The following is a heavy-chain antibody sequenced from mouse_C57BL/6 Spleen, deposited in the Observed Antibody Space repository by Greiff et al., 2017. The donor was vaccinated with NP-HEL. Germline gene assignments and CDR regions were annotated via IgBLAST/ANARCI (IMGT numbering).Heavy chain of an antibody. CDR3: ARDFQMDY. CDR2: ISYDGSN. V-gene: IGHV3-6*01. J-gene: IGHJ4*01. Sequence: EVQLQESGPGLVKPSQSLSLTCSVTGYSITSGYYWNWIRQFPGNKLEWMGYISYDGSNNYNPSLKNRISITRDTSKNQFFLKLNSVTTEDTATYYCARDFQMDYWGQGTSVTVSS. CDR1: GYSITSGYY.